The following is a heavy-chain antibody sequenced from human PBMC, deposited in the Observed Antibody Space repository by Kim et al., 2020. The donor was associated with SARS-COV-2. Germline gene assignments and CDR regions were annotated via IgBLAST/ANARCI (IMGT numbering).Heavy chain of an antibody. Sequence: GGSLRLSCAASGFIFSTYIVHWVRQAPGKGLEWVAAISFDRDKKFYAESVKGRFSISKDNSHSTLYLEMNSLRDEDTAVYYCATDYGGYSTFDLWGQGS. D-gene: IGHD4-17*01. CDR1: GFIFSTYI. CDR3: ATDYGGYSTFDL. V-gene: IGHV3-30-3*01. CDR2: ISFDRDKK. J-gene: IGHJ4*02.